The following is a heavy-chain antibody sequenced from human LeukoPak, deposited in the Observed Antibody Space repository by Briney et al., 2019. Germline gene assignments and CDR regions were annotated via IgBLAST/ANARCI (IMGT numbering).Heavy chain of an antibody. CDR2: IYSGGST. V-gene: IGHV3-66*02. CDR1: GFTVSSNY. Sequence: GGSLRLSYAASGFTVSSNYMSWVRQAPGKGLEWVSVIYSGGSTYYADSGKGRFTISRDNSKNTLYLQMNSLRAEDTAVYYCAIGDVSRYDAFDIWGQGTMVTVSS. D-gene: IGHD3-16*01. J-gene: IGHJ3*02. CDR3: AIGDVSRYDAFDI.